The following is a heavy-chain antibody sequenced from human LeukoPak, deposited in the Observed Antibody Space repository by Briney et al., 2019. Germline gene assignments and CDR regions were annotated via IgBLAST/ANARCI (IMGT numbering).Heavy chain of an antibody. D-gene: IGHD4-23*01. CDR3: ARERGNPNEDYYYYYYMDV. CDR1: GGSISSGGYS. V-gene: IGHV4-30-4*07. Sequence: PSETLSLTCAVSGGSISSGGYSWSWIRQPPGKGLEWIGYIYYSGSTYYNPSLKSRVTISVDTSKNQFSLKLSSVTAADTAVYYCARERGNPNEDYYYYYYMDVWGKGTTVTVSS. J-gene: IGHJ6*03. CDR2: IYYSGST.